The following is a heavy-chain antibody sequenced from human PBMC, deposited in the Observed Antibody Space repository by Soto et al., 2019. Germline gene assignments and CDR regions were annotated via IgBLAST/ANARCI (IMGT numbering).Heavy chain of an antibody. V-gene: IGHV1-58*01. CDR3: AADFYRNFGGSGSYLVGVGMDV. J-gene: IGHJ6*02. D-gene: IGHD3-10*01. CDR1: GFTFTSSA. Sequence: QMQLVQSGPEVKKPGTSVKVSCKASGFTFTSSAVQWVRQARGQRLEWIGWIVVGSGNTNYAQKFQERVTITRDMSTSTAYMELSSLRSEDTAVYYCAADFYRNFGGSGSYLVGVGMDVWGQGTTVTVSS. CDR2: IVVGSGNT.